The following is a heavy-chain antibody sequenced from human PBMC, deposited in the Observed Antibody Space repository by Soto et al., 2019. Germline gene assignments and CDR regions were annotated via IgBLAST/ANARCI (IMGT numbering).Heavy chain of an antibody. J-gene: IGHJ4*02. CDR2: IWPDGNKK. CDR3: ARDIRISISWYYVDY. Sequence: QVKLVESGGGGVKPGRPQRLSCAASGFPFRDYGFHWVRQAPGKGLEGVAVIWPDGNKKFYADAVKGRFTISRDNSKNTLYLQINDLRAEDTAVYFCARDIRISISWYYVDYWGQGTLVTVSS. D-gene: IGHD6-13*01. V-gene: IGHV3-33*01. CDR1: GFPFRDYG.